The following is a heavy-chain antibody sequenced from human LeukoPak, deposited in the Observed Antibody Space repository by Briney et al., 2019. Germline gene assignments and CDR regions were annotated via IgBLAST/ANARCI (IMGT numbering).Heavy chain of an antibody. V-gene: IGHV3-7*05. J-gene: IGHJ4*02. D-gene: IGHD2-8*02. Sequence: GGSLRLSCAASGFTFSSHWMTWVRQAPGKGLEWVANINQDGSEEYYVDSLMGRFSISRDNAKKSLYLRMNSLRADDTAVYYCARDATPDGVVLDYWGQGALVTVSS. CDR3: ARDATPDGVVLDY. CDR1: GFTFSSHW. CDR2: INQDGSEE.